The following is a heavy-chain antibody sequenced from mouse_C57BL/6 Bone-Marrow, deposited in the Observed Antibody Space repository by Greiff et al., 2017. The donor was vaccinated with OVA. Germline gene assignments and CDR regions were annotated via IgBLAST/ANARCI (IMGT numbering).Heavy chain of an antibody. CDR3: ARRGYYGSSYAHYFDY. CDR1: GYTFTGYW. CDR2: ILPGSGST. V-gene: IGHV1-9*01. J-gene: IGHJ2*01. D-gene: IGHD1-1*01. Sequence: QVQLKESGAELMKPGASVKLSCKATGYTFTGYWIEWVKQRPGHGLEWIGEILPGSGSTNYNEKFKGKATFTADTSSNTAYMQLSSLTTEDSAIYYCARRGYYGSSYAHYFDYWGQGTTLTVSS.